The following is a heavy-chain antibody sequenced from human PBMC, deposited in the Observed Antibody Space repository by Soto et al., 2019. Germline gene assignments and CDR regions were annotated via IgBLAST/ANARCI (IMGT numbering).Heavy chain of an antibody. V-gene: IGHV6-1*01. CDR2: TYYRSKWYN. CDR3: XRSVIVATAESHNWFDP. Sequence: SQTLSLTCAISGDSVSSNSAAWNSIRQSPSRGLEWLGRTYYRSKWYNEYAVSVKSRITINPNTSKNRFSLQLNSVTPEDTAVYYCXRSVIVATAESHNWFDPWGQGTLVTVSS. CDR1: GDSVSSNSAA. D-gene: IGHD5-12*01. J-gene: IGHJ5*02.